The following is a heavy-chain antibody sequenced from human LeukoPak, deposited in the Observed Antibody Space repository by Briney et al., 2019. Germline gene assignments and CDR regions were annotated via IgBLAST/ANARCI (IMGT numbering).Heavy chain of an antibody. J-gene: IGHJ3*02. CDR1: GYSFTSYW. Sequence: GESLKISCKGSGYSFTSYWIGWVRQMPGKGLEWMGIIYPGDSDTRYSPSFQGQVTISADKSISTAYLQWSSLTASDTAMYYCARSLGEWLLSTDAFDIWGQGTMVTVSS. CDR2: IYPGDSDT. V-gene: IGHV5-51*01. CDR3: ARSLGEWLLSTDAFDI. D-gene: IGHD3-3*01.